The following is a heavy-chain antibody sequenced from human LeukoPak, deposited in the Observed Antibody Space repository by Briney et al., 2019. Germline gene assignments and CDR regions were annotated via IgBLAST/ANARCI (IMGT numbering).Heavy chain of an antibody. J-gene: IGHJ5*02. CDR2: ISKSGSDI. CDR3: ARERGQLMEFNWFDP. Sequence: GGSLRLSCAASGFTFSSYGMNWVRQAPGKGLEWISYISKSGSDIYYADSVKGRFTISRDNAKNSLYLQMNSLRDEDTAVYYCARERGQLMEFNWFDPWGQGTLVTVSS. CDR1: GFTFSSYG. V-gene: IGHV3-48*02. D-gene: IGHD1-1*01.